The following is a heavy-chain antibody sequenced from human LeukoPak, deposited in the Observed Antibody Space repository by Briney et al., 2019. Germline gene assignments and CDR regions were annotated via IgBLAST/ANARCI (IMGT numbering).Heavy chain of an antibody. Sequence: GGSLRLSCAASGFTFSSYGMHWVRQAPGKGLQWVAAISYDGSNKYYADSVKGRFTVSRDNSKNTLYLQMNSLRGEDTAVYYCASDIGDWGQGTLVTVSS. CDR3: ASDIGD. D-gene: IGHD3-10*01. J-gene: IGHJ4*02. CDR1: GFTFSSYG. CDR2: ISYDGSNK. V-gene: IGHV3-30*03.